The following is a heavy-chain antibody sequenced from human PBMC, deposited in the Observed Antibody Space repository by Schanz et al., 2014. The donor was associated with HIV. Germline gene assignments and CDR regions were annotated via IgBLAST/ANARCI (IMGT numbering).Heavy chain of an antibody. CDR2: MNPNSGDT. CDR3: ARRGVYSLPPDNRFDP. Sequence: QVQLVQSGAEVKKPGASVKVSCKASGYNFTSYDINWVRQATGQGLEWMGWMNPNSGDTAYAQRFQGRVTMTRDISISTAYLELSSLTSEDTAVYYCARRGVYSLPPDNRFDPWGQGTLVTVSS. V-gene: IGHV1-8*01. J-gene: IGHJ5*02. CDR1: GYNFTSYD. D-gene: IGHD2-8*01.